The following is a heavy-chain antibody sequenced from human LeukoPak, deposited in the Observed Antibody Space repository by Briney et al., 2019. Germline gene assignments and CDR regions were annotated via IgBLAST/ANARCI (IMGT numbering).Heavy chain of an antibody. CDR3: ARDPAGVRYAFDI. Sequence: GGSLRLSCAASGFTFSSYEMNWVRQAPGKGLEWVSYISNTGYTKYYADSVKGRFTISRDNAKNSLYLQMNSLRVEDTAVYYCARDPAGVRYAFDIWGQGTMVTVSS. CDR2: ISNTGYTK. V-gene: IGHV3-48*03. J-gene: IGHJ3*02. CDR1: GFTFSSYE. D-gene: IGHD3-10*01.